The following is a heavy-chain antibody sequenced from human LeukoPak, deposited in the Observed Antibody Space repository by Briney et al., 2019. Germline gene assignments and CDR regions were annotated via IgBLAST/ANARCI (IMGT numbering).Heavy chain of an antibody. CDR3: ARGTIGSYTY. CDR2: IYYGGST. Sequence: NPSETLSLTCSVSGGSVNNYYWNWIRQPPGKGLDWIGYIYYGGSTNYNPSLKSRVTISVDTSKNQCSLKLRSVTAADTAVYYCARGTIGSYTYWGQGTLVTVSS. J-gene: IGHJ4*02. V-gene: IGHV4-59*02. CDR1: GGSVNNYY. D-gene: IGHD3-10*01.